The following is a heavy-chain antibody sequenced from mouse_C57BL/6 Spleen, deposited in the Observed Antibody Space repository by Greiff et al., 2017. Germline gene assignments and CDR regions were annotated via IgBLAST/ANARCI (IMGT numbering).Heavy chain of an antibody. CDR2: ISSGGSYT. D-gene: IGHD1-1*01. J-gene: IGHJ4*01. CDR1: GFTFSSYG. Sequence: EVMLVESGGDLVKPGGSLKLSCAASGFTFSSYGMSWVRQTPDKRLEWVATISSGGSYTYYPDSVKGRFTISRDNAKNTLYLQLSSLKSEDTAMYYCARHNTTVVAEIYYAMDYWGQGTSVTVSS. CDR3: ARHNTTVVAEIYYAMDY. V-gene: IGHV5-6*02.